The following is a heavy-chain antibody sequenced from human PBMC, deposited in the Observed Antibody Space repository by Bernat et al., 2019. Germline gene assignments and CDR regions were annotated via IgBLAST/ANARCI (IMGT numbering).Heavy chain of an antibody. D-gene: IGHD6-19*01. CDR2: ISYDGSNK. CDR3: AKDGGGYDDYVSY. Sequence: QMQLVESGGGVVQPGRSLRLSCAASGFTFSSHGMHWVRQAPGKGLEWVAVISYDGSNKYYADSVKGRFTISRDNSKNTLYLQMNSLRAEDTAVYYCAKDGGGYDDYVSYWGQGTLVTVSS. CDR1: GFTFSSHG. V-gene: IGHV3-30*18. J-gene: IGHJ4*01.